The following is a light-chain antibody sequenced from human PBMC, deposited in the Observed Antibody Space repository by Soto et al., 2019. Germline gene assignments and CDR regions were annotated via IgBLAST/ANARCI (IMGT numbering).Light chain of an antibody. CDR3: SSYTTSNTLV. CDR2: DVS. CDR1: SSEVGYYDY. J-gene: IGLJ1*01. V-gene: IGLV2-14*03. Sequence: QSALTQPASVSGSPGQSITISCTGTSSEVGYYDYVSWYQQHPGKAPKIMIYDVSNRASGASDRFSGSKSGNTASLTISGLQADDEADYFCSSYTTSNTLVFGTGTKLTVL.